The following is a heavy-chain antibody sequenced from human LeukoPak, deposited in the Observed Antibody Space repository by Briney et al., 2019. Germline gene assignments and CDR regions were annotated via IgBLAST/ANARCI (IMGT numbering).Heavy chain of an antibody. CDR1: GGSLSSGDYY. CDR2: IYYSGRT. J-gene: IGHJ1*01. D-gene: IGHD6-13*01. V-gene: IGHV4-30-4*08. CDR3: ARKISIEAAAAGTAEYFQH. Sequence: SQTLSLTCTVSGGSLSSGDYYWRWIRRPPGKGLEWIEYIYYSGRTYHNPPRNSQVTISGDTSKNQFSLKLSSVTPADTAVYYCARKISIEAAAAGTAEYFQHWGQGTLVTVSS.